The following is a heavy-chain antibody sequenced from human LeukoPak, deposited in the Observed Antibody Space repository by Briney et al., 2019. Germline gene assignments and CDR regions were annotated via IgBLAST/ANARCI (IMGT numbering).Heavy chain of an antibody. J-gene: IGHJ4*02. CDR2: ISASGGST. CDR3: AKEGFDS. CDR1: GFTFSSSA. V-gene: IGHV3-23*01. Sequence: GGSLRLSCAASGFTFSSSAKCWVRQVPGKGLEWVSGISASGGSTYYADSVRGRFTISRDNSKNTLYVQMNSLRDEDTVVYYCAKEGFDSWGQGTLVTVSS.